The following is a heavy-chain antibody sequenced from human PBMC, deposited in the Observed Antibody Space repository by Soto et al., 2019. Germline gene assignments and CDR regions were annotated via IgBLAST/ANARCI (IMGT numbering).Heavy chain of an antibody. CDR2: INPSGGST. CDR3: ARDNGGEFYSSSPISDYYYFYGMDV. Sequence: ASVKVSCKASGYTFTSYYMHWVRQAPGQGLEWMGIINPSGGSTSYAQKFQGRVTMTRDTSTSTGYMELSSLRSEDTAVYYCARDNGGEFYSSSPISDYYYFYGMDVWGQGTTVTVSS. D-gene: IGHD6-13*01. CDR1: GYTFTSYY. V-gene: IGHV1-46*01. J-gene: IGHJ6*02.